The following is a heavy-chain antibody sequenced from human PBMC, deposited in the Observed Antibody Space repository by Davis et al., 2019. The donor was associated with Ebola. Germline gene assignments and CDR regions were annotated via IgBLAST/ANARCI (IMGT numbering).Heavy chain of an antibody. CDR1: GYAFTNYL. CDR2: IHPRDGNT. CDR3: ARVPYY. Sequence: ASVKVSCKASGYAFTNYLVHWVRQAPGQGLEWMGLIHPRDGNTIYAQRFQGRVTMTRDTSISTAYMELSRLRSDDTAVYYCARVPYYWGQGTLVTVSS. J-gene: IGHJ4*02. V-gene: IGHV1-46*01.